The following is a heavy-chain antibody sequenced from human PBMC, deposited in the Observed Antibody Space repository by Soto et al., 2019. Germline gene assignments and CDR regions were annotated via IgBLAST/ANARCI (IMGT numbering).Heavy chain of an antibody. Sequence: QLQLQESGPGLVKPSETLSLTCTVSGGSISSSSYYWGWIRQPPGKGLEWIGSIYYSGSTYYNPSLKSRVTISVDTSKNQFSLKLSSVTAADTAVYYCARHRYSGWYYDYWGQGTLVTVSS. V-gene: IGHV4-39*01. CDR1: GGSISSSSYY. J-gene: IGHJ4*02. CDR2: IYYSGST. CDR3: ARHRYSGWYYDY. D-gene: IGHD6-19*01.